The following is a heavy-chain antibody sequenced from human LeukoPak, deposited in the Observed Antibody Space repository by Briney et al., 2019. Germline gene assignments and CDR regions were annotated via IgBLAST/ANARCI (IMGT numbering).Heavy chain of an antibody. V-gene: IGHV3-21*01. D-gene: IGHD3-22*01. J-gene: IGHJ4*02. CDR1: GFTFSSYS. CDR2: ISSSSSYI. CDR3: ARDHRGYYDCSGEFDY. Sequence: GGSLRLSCAASGFTFSSYSMNWVRQAPGKGLEWVSSISSSSSYIYYADSVKGRFTISRDNAKNSLYLQMNSLRAEDTAVYYCARDHRGYYDCSGEFDYWGQGTLVTVSS.